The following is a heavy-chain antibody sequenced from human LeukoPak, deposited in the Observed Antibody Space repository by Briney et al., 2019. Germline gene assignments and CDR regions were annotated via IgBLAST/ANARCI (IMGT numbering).Heavy chain of an antibody. CDR2: TSYDGSNQ. Sequence: GGSLRLSCAASGFTFSLYGMHWVRQAPGKGLEWVAVTSYDGSNQYYADSVKGRFTISRDNSMNTLSLQMDSLRVEDTGVYYCAKDFETRKEAWLRYPDYWGQGTLVTVPS. CDR1: GFTFSLYG. J-gene: IGHJ4*02. CDR3: AKDFETRKEAWLRYPDY. D-gene: IGHD3-16*01. V-gene: IGHV3-30*18.